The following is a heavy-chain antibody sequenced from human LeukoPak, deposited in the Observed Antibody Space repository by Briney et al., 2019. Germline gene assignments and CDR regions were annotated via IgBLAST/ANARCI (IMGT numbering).Heavy chain of an antibody. D-gene: IGHD3-16*02. CDR3: ARAKPDDYVWGSYRGEYYFDY. Sequence: SETLSLTCTVSGGSISSYYWSWIRQPPGKGLEWIGYIYYSGSTNYNPSLKSRVTISVDTSKNQFSLKLSSVTAADTAAYYCARAKPDDYVWGSYRGEYYFDYWGQGTLVTVSS. CDR1: GGSISSYY. CDR2: IYYSGST. V-gene: IGHV4-59*01. J-gene: IGHJ4*02.